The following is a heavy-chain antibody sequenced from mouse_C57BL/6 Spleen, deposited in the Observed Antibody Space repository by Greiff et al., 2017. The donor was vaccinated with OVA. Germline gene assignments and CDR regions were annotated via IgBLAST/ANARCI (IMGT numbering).Heavy chain of an antibody. CDR1: GYTFTSYW. Sequence: QVQLQQPGAELVKPGASVKLSCKASGYTFTSYWMHWVKQRPGQGLEWIGMIHPNSCSTNYNEKFKSKATLTVDKSSSTAYMQLSSLTSEDSAVYYCARSSSYVGWYFDVWGTGTTVTVSS. CDR2: IHPNSCST. CDR3: ARSSSYVGWYFDV. V-gene: IGHV1-64*01. J-gene: IGHJ1*03. D-gene: IGHD1-1*01.